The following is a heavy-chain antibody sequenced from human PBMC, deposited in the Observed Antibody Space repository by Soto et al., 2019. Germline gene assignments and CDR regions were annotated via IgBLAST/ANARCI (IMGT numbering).Heavy chain of an antibody. Sequence: QSGGSLRLSCAASGFTVSSNYMSWVRQAPGKGLEWVSVIYSGGSTYYADSVKGRFTISRDNSKNTLYLQMNSLRAEDTAVYYCARELELRGCWFDPWGQGTLVTVSS. V-gene: IGHV3-53*01. CDR1: GFTVSSNY. CDR2: IYSGGST. D-gene: IGHD1-7*01. J-gene: IGHJ5*02. CDR3: ARELELRGCWFDP.